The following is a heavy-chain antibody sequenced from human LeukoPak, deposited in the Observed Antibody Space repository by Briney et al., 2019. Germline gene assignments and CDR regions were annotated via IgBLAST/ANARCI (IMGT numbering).Heavy chain of an antibody. D-gene: IGHD3-10*01. CDR3: AKGGRDSRPYYFDF. CDR1: GFSFNSYA. V-gene: IGHV3-23*01. Sequence: PGGSLRLSCAGSGFSFNSYAMSWVRQAPGKVLEWVSAISIDGRGTYYADSVKGRFTISRDNSKNTLSLQMDSLRAEDTAVYYCAKGGRDSRPYYFDFWGQGTLVTVSS. CDR2: ISIDGRGT. J-gene: IGHJ4*02.